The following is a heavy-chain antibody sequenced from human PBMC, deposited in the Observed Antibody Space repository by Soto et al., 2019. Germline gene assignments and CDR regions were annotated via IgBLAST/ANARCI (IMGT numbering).Heavy chain of an antibody. J-gene: IGHJ4*02. CDR2: IYYSGST. Sequence: SETLSLTCTVSGGSISSYYWSWIRQPPGKGLEWIGYIYYSGSTNYNPSLKSRVTISVDTSKNQFSLKLSSVTAADTAVYYCARGAEHYYDSSGTYYFDYWGQGTLVTVSS. D-gene: IGHD3-22*01. V-gene: IGHV4-59*01. CDR1: GGSISSYY. CDR3: ARGAEHYYDSSGTYYFDY.